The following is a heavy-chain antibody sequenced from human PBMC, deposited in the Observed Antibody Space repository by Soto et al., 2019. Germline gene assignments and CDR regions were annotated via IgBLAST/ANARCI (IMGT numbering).Heavy chain of an antibody. V-gene: IGHV1-2*06. CDR2: MNPNSGAT. CDR3: ANLPPTQDWFDP. Sequence: ASVKISCKASGYTFTGYFIHWLRQAPGQGLEWMGRMNPNSGATNYAPKFQGRVSMTRDTSIRTAYMELTSLRSDDTAVYYCANLPPTQDWFDPWGQGTLVTVSS. J-gene: IGHJ5*02. CDR1: GYTFTGYF.